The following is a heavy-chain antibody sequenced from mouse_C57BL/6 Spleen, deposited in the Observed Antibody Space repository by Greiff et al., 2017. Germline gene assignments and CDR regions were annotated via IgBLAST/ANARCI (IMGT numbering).Heavy chain of an antibody. J-gene: IGHJ2*01. D-gene: IGHD1-1*01. Sequence: DVKLVESGEGLVKPGGSLKLSCAASGFTFSSFAMSWVRQTPEKRLEWVAYISPGGDYSYYADTVQGRFTISRDNARNTLYLQMSRLKSEDTAMYYCTRDRGSRAFDYWGQGTTLTVSS. CDR3: TRDRGSRAFDY. CDR2: ISPGGDYS. CDR1: GFTFSSFA. V-gene: IGHV5-9-1*02.